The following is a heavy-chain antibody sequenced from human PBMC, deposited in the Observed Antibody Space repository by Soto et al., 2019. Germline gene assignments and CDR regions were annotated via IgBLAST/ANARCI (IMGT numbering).Heavy chain of an antibody. CDR3: ARRQGLTTFDL. D-gene: IGHD4-17*01. V-gene: IGHV4-59*12. CDR2: IYYTGST. CDR1: GGSISNYY. Sequence: QVQLQESGPGLVKPSETLSLTCPVSGGSISNYYWSWIRQQPGKGLEWLGYIYYTGSTNYNPSLKSAVTLSIDTSKNQFTLKVHSVTAAYTAVYYCARRQGLTTFDLWGSGTLVTVSS. J-gene: IGHJ2*01.